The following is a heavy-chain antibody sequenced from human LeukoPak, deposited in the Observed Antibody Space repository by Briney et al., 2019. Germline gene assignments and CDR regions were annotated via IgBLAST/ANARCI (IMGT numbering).Heavy chain of an antibody. Sequence: SVKVSCKASGGTFSSYAISWVRQAPGQGLEWVGGIIPIFGTANYAQKFQGRVTITADESTSTAYMELSSLRSEDTAVYYCARGLIAVAGTCWFDPWGQGTLVTVSS. CDR1: GGTFSSYA. CDR2: IIPIFGTA. D-gene: IGHD6-19*01. J-gene: IGHJ5*02. V-gene: IGHV1-69*13. CDR3: ARGLIAVAGTCWFDP.